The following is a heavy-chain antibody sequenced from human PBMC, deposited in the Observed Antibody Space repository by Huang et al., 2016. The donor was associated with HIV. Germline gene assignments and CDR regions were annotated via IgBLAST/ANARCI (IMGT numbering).Heavy chain of an antibody. D-gene: IGHD3-10*01. CDR2: ITHSGST. CDR3: ARAPHYGSGSYYY. CDR1: GGSFSGYY. V-gene: IGHV4-34*01. J-gene: IGHJ4*02. Sequence: QVQLHQWGAGLLKPSETLSLTCAVYGGSFSGYYWSWIRQPPGKGLEWIGGITHSGSTNYNPSLKGRVTKSEETSKNQFSLKLSSVTAADTAVYYCARAPHYGSGSYYYWGQGTLVTVSS.